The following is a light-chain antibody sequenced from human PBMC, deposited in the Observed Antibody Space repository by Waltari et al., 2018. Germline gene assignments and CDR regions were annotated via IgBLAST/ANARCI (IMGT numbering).Light chain of an antibody. CDR3: QQYGSSPPGIT. J-gene: IGKJ5*01. Sequence: EIVLTQSPGPLSLSPGERATLSCRASQSVSSSYLAWYQQKPGKAPRLLIYGASSRATGIPDRFSGSGSGTDFTLTISRLEPEDFAVYYCQQYGSSPPGITFGQGTRLEIK. V-gene: IGKV3-20*01. CDR1: QSVSSSY. CDR2: GAS.